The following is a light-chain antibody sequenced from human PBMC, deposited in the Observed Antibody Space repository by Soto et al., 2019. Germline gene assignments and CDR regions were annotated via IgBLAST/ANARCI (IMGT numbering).Light chain of an antibody. CDR3: AAWDDSLSGPL. V-gene: IGLV1-47*01. CDR1: SSNIGTNY. J-gene: IGLJ2*01. CDR2: GND. Sequence: QSVLTQSPSASGTPGQRVIISCSGSSSNIGTNYVYWYQQLPGTAPKVLIYGNDKRPSGVPNRFSGSKSGTSASLAISGLRSEDEADYYCAAWDDSLSGPLFGGGNKLTVL.